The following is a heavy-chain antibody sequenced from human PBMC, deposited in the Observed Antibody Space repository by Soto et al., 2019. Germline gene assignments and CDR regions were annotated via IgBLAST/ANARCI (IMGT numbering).Heavy chain of an antibody. V-gene: IGHV4-59*01. CDR1: GGSISSYD. J-gene: IGHJ6*02. CDR3: ARDQFGYSYGYYYYYGMDV. Sequence: SDTRSRTWTVSGGSISSYDWSWIRQPPGKGLEWIGYIYYSGSTNYNPSLKSRVTISVDTSKNQFSLKLSSVTAADTAVYYCARDQFGYSYGYYYYYGMDVWGQGTTVTVSS. CDR2: IYYSGST. D-gene: IGHD5-18*01.